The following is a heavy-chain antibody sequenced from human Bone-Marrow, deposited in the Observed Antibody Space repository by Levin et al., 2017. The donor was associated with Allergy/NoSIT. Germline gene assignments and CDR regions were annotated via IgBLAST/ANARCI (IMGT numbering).Heavy chain of an antibody. Sequence: GSLRLSCAASGYTVSSNYMTWVRQAPGKGLEWVSIIYSGGSTYYADSVKGRFTISRDNSKNTVYLQMNSLRAEDTAVYYCARDLVMDVWGQGTTVTVSS. V-gene: IGHV3-66*01. CDR3: ARDLVMDV. D-gene: IGHD2-2*01. CDR2: IYSGGST. J-gene: IGHJ6*02. CDR1: GYTVSSNY.